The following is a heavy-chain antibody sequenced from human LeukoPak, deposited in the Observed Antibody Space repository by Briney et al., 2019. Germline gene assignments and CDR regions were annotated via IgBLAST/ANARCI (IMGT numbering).Heavy chain of an antibody. D-gene: IGHD6-13*01. CDR1: GYTFTTYG. Sequence: ASVKVSCKASGYTFTTYGISWVRQAPGQGLEWMGWISVYNGNTNYAQKLQGRVTMTTDTSTSTAYMELRSLRSDDTAVYYCASGEQLVLSVYWGQGTLVTVSS. J-gene: IGHJ4*02. CDR2: ISVYNGNT. V-gene: IGHV1-18*01. CDR3: ASGEQLVLSVY.